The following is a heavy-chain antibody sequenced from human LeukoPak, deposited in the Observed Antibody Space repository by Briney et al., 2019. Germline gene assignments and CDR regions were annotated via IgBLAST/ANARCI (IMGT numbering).Heavy chain of an antibody. CDR3: ATRGDYCGTTSCYAL. J-gene: IGHJ4*02. Sequence: ASVRVSCKASGYTFSDSYMHWVRQAPGQGLEWVGWINPNNGGTNYAQKFQGRVTMTRDTSSSTAYMELSRLRSDDTAVYHCATRGDYCGTTSCYALWGQGTLVTVSS. CDR1: GYTFSDSY. V-gene: IGHV1-2*02. CDR2: INPNNGGT. D-gene: IGHD2-2*01.